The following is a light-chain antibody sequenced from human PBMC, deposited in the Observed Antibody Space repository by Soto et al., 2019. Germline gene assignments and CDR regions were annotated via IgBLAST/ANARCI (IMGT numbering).Light chain of an antibody. CDR1: QSVSSN. V-gene: IGKV3-15*01. CDR2: GAS. CDR3: QQYNNWPPWT. J-gene: IGKJ1*01. Sequence: EIVMTQSPATLSVSPGERATLSCRASQSVSSNLAWYQQKPGQAPRLLIYGASTRATGIPARFSGSGSGTEFPLTISNLQSEDFAVYYCQQYNNWPPWTVGQGTKVEIK.